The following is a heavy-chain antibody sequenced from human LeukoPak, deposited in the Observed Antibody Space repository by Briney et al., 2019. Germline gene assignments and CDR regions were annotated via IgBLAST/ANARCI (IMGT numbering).Heavy chain of an antibody. D-gene: IGHD4-17*01. J-gene: IGHJ3*02. CDR2: ISSSSSYI. Sequence: GSLRLSCAASGFTFSSYSMNWVRQAPGKGLEWVSSISSSSSYIYYADSVKGRFTISRDNAKNSLYLQMNSLRAEDTAVYYCARRNHDYGDYGAFDIWGQGTMVTVSS. CDR3: ARRNHDYGDYGAFDI. CDR1: GFTFSSYS. V-gene: IGHV3-21*01.